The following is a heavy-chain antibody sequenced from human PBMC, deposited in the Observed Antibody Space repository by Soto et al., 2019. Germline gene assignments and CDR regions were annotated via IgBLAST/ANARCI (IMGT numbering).Heavy chain of an antibody. CDR2: IIPILGIA. Sequence: SVNVSCKASGGTFSSYTISWVRQAPGQGLEWMGRIIPILGIANYAQKFQGRVTITADKSTSTAYMELSSLRSEDTAVYYCAQIPGYSSSWYFYAFDIWGQGTMVTV. V-gene: IGHV1-69*02. CDR1: GGTFSSYT. CDR3: AQIPGYSSSWYFYAFDI. J-gene: IGHJ3*02. D-gene: IGHD6-13*01.